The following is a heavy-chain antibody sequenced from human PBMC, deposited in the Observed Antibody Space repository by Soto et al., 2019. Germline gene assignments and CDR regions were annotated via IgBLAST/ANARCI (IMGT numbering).Heavy chain of an antibody. J-gene: IGHJ4*02. Sequence: QVQLQQWGAGLLKPSETLSLTCAVYGGSFSAYYWSWIRQPPGKGLEWIGEINHSGSPNYNPSLKSRVTISLDTSKNQCSLNLSSVTAADTAVYYCARKFRAVAGTEFDYWGQGTLVTVSS. D-gene: IGHD6-19*01. CDR2: INHSGSP. CDR1: GGSFSAYY. CDR3: ARKFRAVAGTEFDY. V-gene: IGHV4-34*01.